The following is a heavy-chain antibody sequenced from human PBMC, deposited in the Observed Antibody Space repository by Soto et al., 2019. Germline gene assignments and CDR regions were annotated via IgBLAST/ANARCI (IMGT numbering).Heavy chain of an antibody. CDR3: ARLGGYCSGGSCYHEDYYYMDV. CDR2: INSDGSST. CDR1: GFTFSSYW. J-gene: IGHJ6*03. V-gene: IGHV3-74*01. Sequence: PGGSLRLSCAASGFTFSSYWMHWVRQAPGKGLVWVSRINSDGSSTSYADSVKGRFTISRDNTKNTLYLQMNSLRAEDTAVYYCARLGGYCSGGSCYHEDYYYMDVWGKGTTVTVSS. D-gene: IGHD2-15*01.